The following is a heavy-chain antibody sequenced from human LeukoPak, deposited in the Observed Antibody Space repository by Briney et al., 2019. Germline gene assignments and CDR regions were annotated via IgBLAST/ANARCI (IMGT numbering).Heavy chain of an antibody. CDR2: MNPNSGNT. V-gene: IGHV1-8*02. CDR1: GGTFSSYA. Sequence: ASVKVSCKASGGTFSSYAISWVRQAPGQGLEWMGWMNPNSGNTGYAQKFQGRVTMTRNTSISTAYMELSSLRSEDTAVYYCARGGNFDYWGQGTLVTVSS. CDR3: ARGGNFDY. J-gene: IGHJ4*02. D-gene: IGHD2-15*01.